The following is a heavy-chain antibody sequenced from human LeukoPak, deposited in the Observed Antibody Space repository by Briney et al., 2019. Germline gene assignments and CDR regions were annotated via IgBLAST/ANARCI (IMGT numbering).Heavy chain of an antibody. CDR3: AKAGPSYYDFWSGYFPFDP. Sequence: GGSLRLSCAASGFTFSSYAMSWVRQAPGKGLEWVSAISGSGGSTYYADSVKGRFTISRDNSKNTLYLQMNSLRAEDTAVYYCAKAGPSYYDFWSGYFPFDPWGQGTLVTVSS. D-gene: IGHD3-3*01. CDR1: GFTFSSYA. V-gene: IGHV3-23*01. J-gene: IGHJ5*02. CDR2: ISGSGGST.